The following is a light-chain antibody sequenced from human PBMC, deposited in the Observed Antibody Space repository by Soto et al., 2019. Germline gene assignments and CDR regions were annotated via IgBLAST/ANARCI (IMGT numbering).Light chain of an antibody. CDR2: AAA. CDR1: QSITSW. J-gene: IGKJ5*01. CDR3: S. Sequence: DIQMTQSPSSVSASVGDRVTITCRASQSITSWLAWYQQKPGKAPKLLISAAANLQSGVPSRFSGSGSETDFTLTISSLQPEDFATFPLSFGQGTRLEIK. V-gene: IGKV1-12*01.